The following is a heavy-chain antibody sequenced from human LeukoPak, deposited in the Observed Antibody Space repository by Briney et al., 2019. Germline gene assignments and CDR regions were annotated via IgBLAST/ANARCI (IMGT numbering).Heavy chain of an antibody. V-gene: IGHV3-23*01. D-gene: IGHD6-13*01. CDR2: ISRSGGST. CDR1: GFTFSNYG. J-gene: IGHJ4*02. Sequence: GGSLRLSCAASGFTFSNYGMSWVRQAPGKGLEWVSSISRSGGSTYYADSVKGRFTISRDNAKNSLYLQMNSLRAEDTAVYYCARDILATSIAAPYYWGQGTLVTVSS. CDR3: ARDILATSIAAPYY.